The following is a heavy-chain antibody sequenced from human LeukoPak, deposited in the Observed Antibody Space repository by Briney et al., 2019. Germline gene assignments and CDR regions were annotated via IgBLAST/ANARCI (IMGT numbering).Heavy chain of an antibody. CDR3: ARDGGIAAAGVPMYYYYYGMDV. CDR2: NNPSGGST. J-gene: IGHJ6*02. D-gene: IGHD6-13*01. Sequence: GASVKVSCKASGYTFTSYYMHWVRQAPGQGLEWMGINNPSGGSTSYAQKFQGRVTMTRDTSTSTVYMELSSLRSEDTAVYYCARDGGIAAAGVPMYYYYYGMDVWGQGTTVTVSS. V-gene: IGHV1-46*01. CDR1: GYTFTSYY.